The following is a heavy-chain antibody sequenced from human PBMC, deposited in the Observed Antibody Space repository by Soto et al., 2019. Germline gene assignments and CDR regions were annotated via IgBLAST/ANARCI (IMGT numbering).Heavy chain of an antibody. V-gene: IGHV3-23*01. Sequence: GGSLRLSCAASGFTFSSFAMSWVRQAPGKGLEWVSTISGSGGSTYYADSLKGRFTISRDNSKNTLFLQMSSQRAEDTAVYYCAKEAVRGWYYFDYWGPGTLVTVSS. CDR3: AKEAVRGWYYFDY. CDR2: ISGSGGST. D-gene: IGHD6-19*01. CDR1: GFTFSSFA. J-gene: IGHJ4*02.